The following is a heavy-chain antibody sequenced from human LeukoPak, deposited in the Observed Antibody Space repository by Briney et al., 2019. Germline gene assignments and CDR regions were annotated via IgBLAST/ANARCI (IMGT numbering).Heavy chain of an antibody. Sequence: GGSLRLSCTASGFTFSNYYMSWVRQAPGKGLEWVANINHDGIEKNYVDSVKGRFTISRDNTKSSLYLQMNSLRAEDTAVYYCARGGRYGSGSYDHWGQGTLVTVSS. CDR3: ARGGRYGSGSYDH. D-gene: IGHD3-10*01. CDR1: GFTFSNYY. V-gene: IGHV3-7*01. CDR2: INHDGIEK. J-gene: IGHJ4*02.